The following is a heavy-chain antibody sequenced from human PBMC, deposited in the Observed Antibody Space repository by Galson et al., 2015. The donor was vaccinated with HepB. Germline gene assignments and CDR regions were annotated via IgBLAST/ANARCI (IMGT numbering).Heavy chain of an antibody. Sequence: QSGAEVKKPGESLKISCKGSGYSFTSYWIGWVRQMPGKGLEWMGIIYPGDSDTRYSPSFQGQVTISADKSISTAYLQWSSLKASDTAMYYCARNRAGDSSDYYGMDVWGQGTSVTVSS. CDR3: ARNRAGDSSDYYGMDV. V-gene: IGHV5-51*01. CDR2: IYPGDSDT. J-gene: IGHJ6*02. D-gene: IGHD7-27*01. CDR1: GYSFTSYW.